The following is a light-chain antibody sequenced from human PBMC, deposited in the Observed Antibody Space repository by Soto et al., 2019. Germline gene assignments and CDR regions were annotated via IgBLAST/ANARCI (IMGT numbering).Light chain of an antibody. CDR2: DVA. J-gene: IGLJ1*01. Sequence: QSVLTQPASVSDSPGQSITISCTGTSSDVGGSNFVSWYQQHPGKPPKLIIYDVANRPSGVSNRFSGSKSGSTASLFISRLQTEDEADYYCVSYTSSTTYVFGTGTKVTVL. V-gene: IGLV2-14*03. CDR1: SSDVGGSNF. CDR3: VSYTSSTTYV.